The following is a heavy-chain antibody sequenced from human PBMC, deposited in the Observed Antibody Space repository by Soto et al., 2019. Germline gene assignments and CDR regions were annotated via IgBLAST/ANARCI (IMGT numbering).Heavy chain of an antibody. V-gene: IGHV1-46*01. CDR2: INPTDGTT. D-gene: IGHD1-26*01. Sequence: QLQLVQSEAELRKPGTSVKVSCNTSGYPFTRYYMNWVRQAPGQGLERMGVINPTDGTTTFAQKCHGRVTVARDTSTSTVYMGLSRLRFEDTAVYYFASGGSDGSYCENGGQGTLVAVPS. CDR3: ASGGSDGSYCEN. J-gene: IGHJ4*02. CDR1: GYPFTRYY.